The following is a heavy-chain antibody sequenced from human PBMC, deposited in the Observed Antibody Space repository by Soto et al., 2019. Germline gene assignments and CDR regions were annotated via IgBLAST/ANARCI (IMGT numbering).Heavy chain of an antibody. Sequence: QVQLVESGGGVVQPGRSLRLSCAASGFTFSSYGMHWVRQAPGKGLEWVAVISYDGSNKYYADSVKGRFTISRDNSKNTLYLQMNSLGAEDTAVYYCAKDSGNTVTSAYYWGQGTLVTVSS. D-gene: IGHD4-17*01. CDR3: AKDSGNTVTSAYY. V-gene: IGHV3-30*18. CDR1: GFTFSSYG. J-gene: IGHJ4*02. CDR2: ISYDGSNK.